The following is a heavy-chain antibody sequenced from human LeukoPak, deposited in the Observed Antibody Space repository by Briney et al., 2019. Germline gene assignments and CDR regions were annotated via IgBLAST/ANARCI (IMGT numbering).Heavy chain of an antibody. J-gene: IGHJ4*02. D-gene: IGHD2-2*01. Sequence: SETLSLTCTVSGGPISSSSYYWGWIRQPPGKGLEWIGSIYYSGSTYYNPSLESRVTISVDTSKNQFSLKLSSVTAADTAVYYCSTSCYAGDYWGQGTLVTVSS. CDR3: STSCYAGDY. CDR1: GGPISSSSYY. V-gene: IGHV4-39*01. CDR2: IYYSGST.